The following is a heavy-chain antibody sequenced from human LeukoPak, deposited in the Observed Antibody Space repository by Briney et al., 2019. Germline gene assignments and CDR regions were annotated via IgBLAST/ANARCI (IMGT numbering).Heavy chain of an antibody. CDR1: GFTFSSYA. J-gene: IGHJ6*03. Sequence: GGSLRLSCAASGFTFSSYAMSWVRQAPGKGLEWVSSISGSGDSAYYADSVKGRFTISRDNFKNTLYLQRNSLRAEDTAVYYCAKVHKATYYYGSGSYIFYYMDVWGKGTTVTVSS. V-gene: IGHV3-23*01. CDR2: ISGSGDSA. D-gene: IGHD3-10*01. CDR3: AKVHKATYYYGSGSYIFYYMDV.